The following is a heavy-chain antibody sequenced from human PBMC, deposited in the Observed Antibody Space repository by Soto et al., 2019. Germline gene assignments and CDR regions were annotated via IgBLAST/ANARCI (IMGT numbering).Heavy chain of an antibody. J-gene: IGHJ4*02. V-gene: IGHV5-10-1*01. D-gene: IGHD3-22*01. CDR2: IDPSGSQT. Sequence: GESLKISRKGSGYSFAGYWITWVRQKPGKGLEWMGRIDPSGSQTYYSPSFRGHVTISVTKAITTVFLQWSSLRASDTAMYYCARQIYDSDTDPNFQYYFDSWGQGTPVTVSS. CDR3: ARQIYDSDTDPNFQYYFDS. CDR1: GYSFAGYW.